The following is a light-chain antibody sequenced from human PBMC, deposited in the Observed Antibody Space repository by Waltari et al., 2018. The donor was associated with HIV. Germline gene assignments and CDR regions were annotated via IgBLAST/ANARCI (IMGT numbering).Light chain of an antibody. Sequence: QSALPQPRSVSGSPGQSVTISCTGTSSDVGGYDYVCWYQQCPGKAPKVMVYDVSKRPSGVPDRFSCSKSGNTASLTISGLQAEDETEYYCCSYAGTYSWIFGGGTKLTVL. CDR3: CSYAGTYSWI. J-gene: IGLJ2*01. CDR2: DVS. CDR1: SSDVGGYDY. V-gene: IGLV2-11*01.